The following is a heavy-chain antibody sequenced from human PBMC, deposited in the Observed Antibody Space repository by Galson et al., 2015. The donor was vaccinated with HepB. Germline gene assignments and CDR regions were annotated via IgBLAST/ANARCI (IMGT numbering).Heavy chain of an antibody. D-gene: IGHD3-10*01. CDR3: ARDPYGSGSYYNDADYYYYYGMDV. CDR2: ISSSGSTI. CDR1: GFTFSGYY. V-gene: IGHV3-11*01. J-gene: IGHJ6*02. Sequence: LRLSCAASGFTFSGYYMSWIRQAPGKGLEWVSYISSSGSTIYYADSVKGRFTISRDNAKNSLYLQMNSLRAEDTAVYYCARDPYGSGSYYNDADYYYYYGMDVWGQGTTVTVSS.